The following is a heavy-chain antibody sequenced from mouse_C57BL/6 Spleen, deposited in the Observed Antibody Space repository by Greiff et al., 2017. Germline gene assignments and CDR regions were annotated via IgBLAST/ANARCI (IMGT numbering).Heavy chain of an antibody. CDR3: ARDYDYDRYYFYY. CDR2: IEPNSGGN. J-gene: IGHJ2*01. CDR1: GYTFTSYW. D-gene: IGHD2-4*01. V-gene: IGHV1-72*01. Sequence: QVQLQQPGAELVKPGASVKLSCKASGYTFTSYWMHWVKQRPGRGLEWIGRIEPNSGGNKYNEKLKSKATLTVDKPSSTAYMQLSSLTSEDSAVYDCARDYDYDRYYFYYWGQGTTLTVSS.